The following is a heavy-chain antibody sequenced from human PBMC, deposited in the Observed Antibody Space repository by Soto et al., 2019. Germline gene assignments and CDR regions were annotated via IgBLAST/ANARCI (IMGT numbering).Heavy chain of an antibody. CDR1: GGSISSGDYY. Sequence: QVQLQESGPGLVKPSQTLSLTCTVSGGSISSGDYYWSWIRQHPGKGLEWIGYIYYSGSTYYNPSLTSRVTLSVDTSKTQFSLQLSSVTAADTAVYYCARWWSGSRQGFDPWGQGTLVTVSS. V-gene: IGHV4-31*03. CDR2: IYYSGST. J-gene: IGHJ5*02. D-gene: IGHD3-3*01. CDR3: ARWWSGSRQGFDP.